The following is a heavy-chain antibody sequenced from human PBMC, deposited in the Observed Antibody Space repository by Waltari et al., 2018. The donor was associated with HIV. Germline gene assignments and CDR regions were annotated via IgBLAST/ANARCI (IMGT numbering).Heavy chain of an antibody. D-gene: IGHD3-3*01. CDR2: LNSDGSST. CDR1: GFPLSRYW. V-gene: IGHV3-74*01. Sequence: EVQLVESGGGFVQPGGSLRLRCASSGFPLSRYWMDWARQVPGKVLVCVSRLNSDGSSTSYADSVKVRFTISRDNAKNTLYLQMNRLRAEDTAVYYCARGGDFWSDRGFDYWGQGTLVTVSS. CDR3: ARGGDFWSDRGFDY. J-gene: IGHJ4*02.